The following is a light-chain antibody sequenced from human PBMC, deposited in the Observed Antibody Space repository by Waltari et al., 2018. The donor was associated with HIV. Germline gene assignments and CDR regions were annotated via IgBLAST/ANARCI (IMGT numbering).Light chain of an antibody. J-gene: IGLJ3*02. CDR2: LNSDGSH. V-gene: IGLV4-69*02. CDR3: QTWGPGIEV. CDR1: SGRNSYA. Sequence: LVVTQSPSASASLGASVTLTCTLSSGRNSYAIAWHQQQPEKGPRYLMRLNSDGSHTKGAGIPDRFSGSSSGAERYLTISRLQSEDEADYYCQTWGPGIEVFGGGTKLTVL.